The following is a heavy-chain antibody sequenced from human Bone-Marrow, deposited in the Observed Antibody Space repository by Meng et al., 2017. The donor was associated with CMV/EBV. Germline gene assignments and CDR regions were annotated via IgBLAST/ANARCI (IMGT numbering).Heavy chain of an antibody. V-gene: IGHV3-23*01. CDR3: AKSVVLRSFLDD. CDR2: ISGSGGST. D-gene: IGHD4-17*01. CDR1: GFTFSSYA. J-gene: IGHJ4*02. Sequence: GESLKISCAASGFTFSSYAMSWVRQAPGKGLEWVSAISGSGGSTYYADSVKGRFTISRDNSKNTRYLQMNSLRAEDTAVYYCAKSVVLRSFLDDWGQGTLVTVSS.